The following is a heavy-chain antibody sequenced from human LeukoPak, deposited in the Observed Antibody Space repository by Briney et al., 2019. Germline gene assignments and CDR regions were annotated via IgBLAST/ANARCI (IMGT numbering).Heavy chain of an antibody. CDR2: ISAYNGNT. V-gene: IGHV1-18*01. J-gene: IGHJ5*02. CDR3: ARNSDYGDYEGDWFDP. Sequence: ASVKVSCKASGYTFTSYGISWVRQAPGQELEWMGWISAYNGNTNYAQKLQGRVTMTTDTSTSTAYMELRSLRSDDTAVYYCARNSDYGDYEGDWFDPWGQGTLVTVSS. D-gene: IGHD4-17*01. CDR1: GYTFTSYG.